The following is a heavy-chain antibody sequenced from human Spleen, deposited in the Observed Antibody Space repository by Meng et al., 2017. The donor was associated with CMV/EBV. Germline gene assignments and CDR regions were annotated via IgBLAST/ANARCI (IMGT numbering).Heavy chain of an antibody. Sequence: ASVKVSCKASGYSFTDFYLHWVRQAPGQGLEWMGWINPNSGGTNYAQKFQGRVTMTTDTSTSTAYMELRSLRSDDTAVYYCARLSGVDRGAFDIWGQGTMVTVSS. J-gene: IGHJ3*02. V-gene: IGHV1-2*02. CDR2: INPNSGGT. CDR1: GYSFTDFY. D-gene: IGHD5-12*01. CDR3: ARLSGVDRGAFDI.